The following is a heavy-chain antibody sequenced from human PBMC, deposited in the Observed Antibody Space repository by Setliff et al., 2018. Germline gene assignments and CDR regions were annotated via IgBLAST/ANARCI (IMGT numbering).Heavy chain of an antibody. CDR1: GDSISSRRNY. D-gene: IGHD1-1*01. CDR2: IYTSWST. J-gene: IGHJ6*03. CDR3: ARVVPTARRGRLYYYYMDV. Sequence: SETLSLTCTVSGDSISSRRNYWGWFRQPAGKELEWIGQIYTSWSTNYNPSLKSRVTISLDTSKNQFSLMMNSVTAADTGVYFCARVVPTARRGRLYYYYMDVWDKGATVTVSS. V-gene: IGHV4-61*09.